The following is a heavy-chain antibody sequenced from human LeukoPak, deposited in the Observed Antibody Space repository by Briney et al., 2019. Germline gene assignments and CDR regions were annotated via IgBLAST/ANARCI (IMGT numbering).Heavy chain of an antibody. CDR2: INHSGIT. Sequence: SETLSLTCTVSGGSISSYSWSWVRQPPGKGLEWIGEINHSGITNYNPSLESPITMSVDPSKNQFSLKLSSVTAADTAVYYCARHRATGITMVRGVPSPLDYWGQGTLVTVSS. CDR3: ARHRATGITMVRGVPSPLDY. J-gene: IGHJ4*02. V-gene: IGHV4-34*01. CDR1: GGSISSYS. D-gene: IGHD3-10*01.